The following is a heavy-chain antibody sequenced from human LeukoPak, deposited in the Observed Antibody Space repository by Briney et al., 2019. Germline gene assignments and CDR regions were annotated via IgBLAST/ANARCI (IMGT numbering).Heavy chain of an antibody. D-gene: IGHD3-10*01. CDR1: GFTFSSYA. V-gene: IGHV3-23*01. CDR2: ISGSGGST. Sequence: GGSLRLSCAASGFTFSSYAMSWVRQAPGKGLEWVSAISGSGGSTYYADPVKGRFTISRDNSKNTLYLQMNSLRAEDTAVYYCAKNQMVQGVISYWGQGTLVTVSS. J-gene: IGHJ4*02. CDR3: AKNQMVQGVISY.